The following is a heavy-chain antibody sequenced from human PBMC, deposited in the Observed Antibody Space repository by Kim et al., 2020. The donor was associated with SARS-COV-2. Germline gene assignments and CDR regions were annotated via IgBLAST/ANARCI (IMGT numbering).Heavy chain of an antibody. V-gene: IGHV4-39*07. D-gene: IGHD1-26*01. CDR2: IYYSGST. CDR1: GGSISSSSYY. CDR3: ASFLLENYYGMDV. J-gene: IGHJ6*02. Sequence: SETLSLTCTVSGGSISSSSYYWGWIRQPPGKGLEWIGSIYYSGSTYYNPSLKSRVTISVDTSKNQFSLKLSSVTAADTAVYYCASFLLENYYGMDVWGQGTTVTVSS.